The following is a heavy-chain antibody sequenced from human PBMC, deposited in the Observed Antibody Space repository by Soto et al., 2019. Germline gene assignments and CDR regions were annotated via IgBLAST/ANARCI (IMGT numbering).Heavy chain of an antibody. Sequence: SETLSLTCAVYGGSFSGYYWSWIRQPPGKGLEWIGEINHSGSTNYNPSLKSRVTISVDTSKNQFSLKLSSVTAADTAVYYCAREGGEFVVVPAAGSRREYNWFDPWGQGTLVTVSS. J-gene: IGHJ5*02. D-gene: IGHD2-2*01. CDR2: INHSGST. V-gene: IGHV4-34*01. CDR3: AREGGEFVVVPAAGSRREYNWFDP. CDR1: GGSFSGYY.